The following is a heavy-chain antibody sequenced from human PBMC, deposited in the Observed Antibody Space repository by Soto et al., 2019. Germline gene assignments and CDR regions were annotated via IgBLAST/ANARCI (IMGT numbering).Heavy chain of an antibody. Sequence: GGSLRLSCSASGFTFSSYSMHWVRHSPGQGREWVSYISSSSSTIYYADSVKGRFTISRDNAKNSLYLQMNSLRDEDTAVYYCARDACSGGSCYYYYYGMDVWGQGTTVTVSS. CDR3: ARDACSGGSCYYYYYGMDV. CDR1: GFTFSSYS. V-gene: IGHV3-48*02. CDR2: ISSSSSTI. J-gene: IGHJ6*02. D-gene: IGHD2-15*01.